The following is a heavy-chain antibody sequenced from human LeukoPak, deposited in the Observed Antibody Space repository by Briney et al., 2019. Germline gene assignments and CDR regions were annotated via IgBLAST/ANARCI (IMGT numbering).Heavy chain of an antibody. Sequence: GGSLRLSCAASGFTFSSYSMNWVRQAPGKGLEWVSSISSSSSYIYYADSVKGRLTISRDNAKNSLYLQMNSLRAEDTAVYYCARDRNYDFWSGSRTVIYYYGMDVWGQGTTVTVSS. J-gene: IGHJ6*02. D-gene: IGHD3-3*01. CDR1: GFTFSSYS. CDR3: ARDRNYDFWSGSRTVIYYYGMDV. V-gene: IGHV3-21*01. CDR2: ISSSSSYI.